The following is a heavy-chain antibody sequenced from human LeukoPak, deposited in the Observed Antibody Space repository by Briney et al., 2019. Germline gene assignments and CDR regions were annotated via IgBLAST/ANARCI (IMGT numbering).Heavy chain of an antibody. J-gene: IGHJ4*02. Sequence: SETLSLTCTVSGGSISSYYWSWIRQPPGKGLEWIGYIYYSGSTNYNPSLKSRVTISVDTSKNQFSLKLSSVTAADTAVYYCARGYEEWLVPGGYFDYWGQGALVTVSS. D-gene: IGHD6-19*01. CDR3: ARGYEEWLVPGGYFDY. CDR2: IYYSGST. V-gene: IGHV4-59*01. CDR1: GGSISSYY.